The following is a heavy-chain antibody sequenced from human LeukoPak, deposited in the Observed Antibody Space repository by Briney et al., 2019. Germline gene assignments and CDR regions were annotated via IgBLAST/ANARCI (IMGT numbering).Heavy chain of an antibody. Sequence: PGGSLRLSCAASGFTFSSYAMSWVRQAPGKGPEWVSDISGSGSSIYYADSVKGRFTISRDNSKNTLYLQMNSLRAEDTAVYYCAKGKGSGHYYYYSMDVWGKGTTVTVSS. D-gene: IGHD1-14*01. CDR2: ISGSGSSI. CDR1: GFTFSSYA. J-gene: IGHJ6*03. V-gene: IGHV3-23*01. CDR3: AKGKGSGHYYYYSMDV.